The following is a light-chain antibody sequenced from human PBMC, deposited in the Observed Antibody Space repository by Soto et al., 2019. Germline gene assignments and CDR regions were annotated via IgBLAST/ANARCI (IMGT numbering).Light chain of an antibody. V-gene: IGKV3-11*01. Sequence: DIVLTQSPATLSLSPGERATLSCRASQSVSNYLAWYQQKPGQAPRLLIYDASNRATGIPARFSGSGSGTDFTLTFSSLEPEDFAVYYCQQRSNWPSFGPGTKVDIK. CDR3: QQRSNWPS. CDR1: QSVSNY. CDR2: DAS. J-gene: IGKJ3*01.